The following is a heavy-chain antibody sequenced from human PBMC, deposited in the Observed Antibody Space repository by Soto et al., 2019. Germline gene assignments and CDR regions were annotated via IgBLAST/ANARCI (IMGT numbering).Heavy chain of an antibody. CDR2: IYYSGST. CDR1: GGSISSGGYY. Sequence: SETLSLTCTVSGGSISSGGYYWSWIRQHPGKGLEWIGYIYYSGSTYYNPSLKSRVTRSVDTSKNQFSLKLSSVTAADTAVYYCARGGNYDSSGYLDYWGQGTLVTVSS. D-gene: IGHD3-22*01. J-gene: IGHJ4*02. V-gene: IGHV4-31*03. CDR3: ARGGNYDSSGYLDY.